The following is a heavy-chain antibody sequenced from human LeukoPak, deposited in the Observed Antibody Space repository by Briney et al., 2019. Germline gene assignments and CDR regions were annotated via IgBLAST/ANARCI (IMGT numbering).Heavy chain of an antibody. V-gene: IGHV1-8*03. CDR2: MYPNSGDT. CDR3: ARGRAARPRRHGSNWFDP. Sequence: ASVKVSRKASGYTFTSYDINWVRQATGQGLEWMGWMYPNSGDTGYAQKFQGRVTITWNTSISTAYTELSSLRSEDTAVYYCARGRAARPRRHGSNWFDPWGQGTLVTVSS. D-gene: IGHD6-6*01. J-gene: IGHJ5*02. CDR1: GYTFTSYD.